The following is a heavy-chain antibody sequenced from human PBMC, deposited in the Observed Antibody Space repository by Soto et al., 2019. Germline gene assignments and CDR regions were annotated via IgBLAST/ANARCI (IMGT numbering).Heavy chain of an antibody. Sequence: ASVKVSCKASGYTFTGYYMHWVRQAPGQGLEWMGWINPNSGGTNYAQKFQGRVTMTRDASISTAYMELSRLRSDDTAVYYCARGPHPILRFLEWSPYYFDYWGQGTLVTVSS. D-gene: IGHD3-3*01. CDR2: INPNSGGT. J-gene: IGHJ4*02. CDR3: ARGPHPILRFLEWSPYYFDY. CDR1: GYTFTGYY. V-gene: IGHV1-2*02.